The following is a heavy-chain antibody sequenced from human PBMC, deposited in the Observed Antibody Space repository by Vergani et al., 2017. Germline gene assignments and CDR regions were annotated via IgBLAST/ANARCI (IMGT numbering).Heavy chain of an antibody. Sequence: QVPLVQSGAAVKKPGASVKVSCTASGGTFSSYAISWVRQAPGQGLEWMGRIIPIFGTANYAQKFQGRVTITADESTSTAYMELSSLRSEDTAVYYCARENTPFGVGATIDYWGQGTLVTVSS. V-gene: IGHV1-69*13. CDR1: GGTFSSYA. CDR3: ARENTPFGVGATIDY. D-gene: IGHD1-26*01. J-gene: IGHJ4*02. CDR2: IIPIFGTA.